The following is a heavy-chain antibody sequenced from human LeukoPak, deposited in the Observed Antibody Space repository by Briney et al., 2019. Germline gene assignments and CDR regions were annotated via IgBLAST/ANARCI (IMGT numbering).Heavy chain of an antibody. D-gene: IGHD2-15*01. J-gene: IGHJ6*02. CDR2: ISYDGSNK. CDR1: GFTFSSYA. Sequence: PGGSLRLSCAASGFTFSSYAMHWVRQAPGKGLEWVAVISYDGSNKYYADSVKGRFTISRDNSKNTLYLQMNSLRAEDTAVYYCASSPGIYYGRDVWGQGTTVPVSS. V-gene: IGHV3-30-3*01. CDR3: ASSPGIYYGRDV.